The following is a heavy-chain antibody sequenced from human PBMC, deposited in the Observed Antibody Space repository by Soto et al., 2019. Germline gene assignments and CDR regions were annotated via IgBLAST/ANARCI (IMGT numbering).Heavy chain of an antibody. CDR3: AKDAKASGYYTPYYFDY. CDR1: GFTFSSYA. D-gene: IGHD3-3*01. Sequence: GGSMRLSCAASGFTFSSYAMSWVRQAPGKGLEWVSAISGRGGSTYYADSVRGRFTISRDNSKNTQYLQMNSLRAEDTAVYYCAKDAKASGYYTPYYFDYWGQGTLVTVSS. J-gene: IGHJ4*02. V-gene: IGHV3-23*01. CDR2: ISGRGGST.